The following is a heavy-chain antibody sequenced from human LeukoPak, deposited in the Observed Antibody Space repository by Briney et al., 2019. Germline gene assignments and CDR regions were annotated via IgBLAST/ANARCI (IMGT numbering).Heavy chain of an antibody. CDR2: IYYSGST. J-gene: IGHJ4*02. V-gene: IGHV4-59*01. Sequence: SETMSLTWTVAGGSISSYYWSWIRQPPGKGLEWIGYIYYSGSTNYNPSLKSRVTISVDTSKNQSSLKLSSVTAADTAVYYCARSGSSSWYWSWPDLTFDYWGQGTLVTVSS. CDR1: GGSISSYY. CDR3: ARSGSSSWYWSWPDLTFDY. D-gene: IGHD6-13*01.